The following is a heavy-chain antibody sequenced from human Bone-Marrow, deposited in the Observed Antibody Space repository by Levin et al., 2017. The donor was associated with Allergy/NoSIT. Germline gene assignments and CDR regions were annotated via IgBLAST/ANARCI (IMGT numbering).Heavy chain of an antibody. D-gene: IGHD6-13*01. CDR3: ARAPYSSSFDY. J-gene: IGHJ4*02. V-gene: IGHV4-31*03. CDR2: IYYSGST. Sequence: RPSETLSLTCTVSGGSISSGGYYWSWIRQHPGKGLEWIGYIYYSGSTYYNPSLKSRVTISVDTSKNQFSLKLSSVTAADTAVYYCARAPYSSSFDYWGQGTLVTVSS. CDR1: GGSISSGGYY.